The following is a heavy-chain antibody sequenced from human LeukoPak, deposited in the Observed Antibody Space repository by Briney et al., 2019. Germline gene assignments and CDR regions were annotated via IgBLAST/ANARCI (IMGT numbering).Heavy chain of an antibody. V-gene: IGHV1-2*02. D-gene: IGHD1-14*01. J-gene: IGHJ4*02. CDR3: ARAPYLHNDLDY. CDR1: GYTFTGYY. CDR2: MNPDNGGS. Sequence: ASVKVSCKTSGYTFTGYYIHWMRQAPGQGPEWMGWMNPDNGGSTYAQNFQGRVSMTRDTSVSTAYLELSSLKSDDTAVYYCARAPYLHNDLDYWGQGTLVTVSS.